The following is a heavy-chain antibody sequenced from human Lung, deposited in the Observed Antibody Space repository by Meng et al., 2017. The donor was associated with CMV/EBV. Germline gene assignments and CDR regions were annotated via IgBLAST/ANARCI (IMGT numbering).Heavy chain of an antibody. CDR1: GFTFSSYS. D-gene: IGHD2-21*01. CDR3: TRDVSPRSSAYFAIYYFYALDV. V-gene: IGHV3-21*01. Sequence: GESLKISYAASGFTFSSYSMNWVRQAPGKGLEWVSSISNSGAYIYYADSVKGRFSISRDNAQNSLYLHMNSLRAEDTAVYYCTRDVSPRSSAYFAIYYFYALDVWGQGTAVTVSS. J-gene: IGHJ6*02. CDR2: ISNSGAYI.